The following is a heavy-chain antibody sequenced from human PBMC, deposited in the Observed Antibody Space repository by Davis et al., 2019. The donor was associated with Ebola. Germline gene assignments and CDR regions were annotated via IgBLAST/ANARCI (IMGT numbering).Heavy chain of an antibody. CDR2: ISSSSSYI. Sequence: GGSLRLSCAASGFTFSSYSMNWVRQAPGKGLEWVSSISSSSSYIYYADSVKGRFTISRDNSKNTLYLQMNSLRAEDTAVYYCAKGDAYYYYYYGMDVWGKGTTVTVSS. CDR1: GFTFSSYS. V-gene: IGHV3-21*01. CDR3: AKGDAYYYYYYGMDV. J-gene: IGHJ6*04.